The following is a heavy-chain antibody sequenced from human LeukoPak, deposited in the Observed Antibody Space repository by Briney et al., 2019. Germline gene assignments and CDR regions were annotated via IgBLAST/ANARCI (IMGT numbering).Heavy chain of an antibody. J-gene: IGHJ4*02. Sequence: GGSLRLSCAASGFTFSTYGMHWVRQAPGKGLEWVAFIQFDGSNKYYADSVKGRFTISRDNAKNSLFLQMNSLRAEDTAVYYCTRDLWSATLDSWGQGALVTVSS. V-gene: IGHV3-30*02. CDR3: TRDLWSATLDS. D-gene: IGHD2-21*01. CDR2: IQFDGSNK. CDR1: GFTFSTYG.